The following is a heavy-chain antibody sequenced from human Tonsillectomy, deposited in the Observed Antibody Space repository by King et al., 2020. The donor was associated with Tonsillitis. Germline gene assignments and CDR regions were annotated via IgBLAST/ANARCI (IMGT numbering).Heavy chain of an antibody. V-gene: IGHV1-18*01. CDR2: ISGFNCNA. D-gene: IGHD3-10*01. CDR1: GYTFTNAG. J-gene: IGHJ4*02. CDR3: ARDFGFGLDY. Sequence: QLVQSGAEVRKPGASVRVSCKASGYTFTNAGFSWVRQDPGQGLEWLGGISGFNCNAKYAQKFEGRVTMTTDTATNTAHMDLRSLRFDDTAAYYCARDFGFGLDYWGQGTRVTVSS.